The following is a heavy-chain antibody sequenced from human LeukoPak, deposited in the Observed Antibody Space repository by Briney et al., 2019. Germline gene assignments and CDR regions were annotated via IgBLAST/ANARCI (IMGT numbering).Heavy chain of an antibody. CDR2: IYYSGST. V-gene: IGHV4-39*01. CDR1: GFTFSDYY. J-gene: IGHJ4*02. D-gene: IGHD3-22*01. Sequence: GSLRLSCAASGFTFSDYYMTWIRQPPGKGLEWIGSIYYSGSTYYNPSLKSRVTISVDTSKNQFSLKLSSVTAADTAVYYCARQGNYYDSSGYFRLDYWGQGTLVTVSS. CDR3: ARQGNYYDSSGYFRLDY.